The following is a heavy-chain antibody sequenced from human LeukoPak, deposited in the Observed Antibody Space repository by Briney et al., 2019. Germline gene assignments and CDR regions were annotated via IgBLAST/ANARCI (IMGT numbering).Heavy chain of an antibody. CDR1: GFTFSSYG. CDR3: TTYGDYGWDY. CDR2: ISYDGSNK. D-gene: IGHD4-17*01. J-gene: IGHJ4*02. Sequence: GGSLRLSCAASGFTFSSYGMHWVRQAPGKGLEWVAVISYDGSNKYYADSVKGRFTISRDNSKNTLYLQVNSLKTEDTAVYYCTTYGDYGWDYWGQGTLVTVSS. V-gene: IGHV3-30*03.